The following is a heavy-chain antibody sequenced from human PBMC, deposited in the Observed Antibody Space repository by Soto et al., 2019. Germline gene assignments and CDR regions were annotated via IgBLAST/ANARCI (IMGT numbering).Heavy chain of an antibody. J-gene: IGHJ4*01. CDR2: ISYDGSNK. D-gene: IGHD4-17*01. Sequence: PGGSLRLSCAAPGFTFSSYGMHWVRQAPGKGLEWVAVISYDGSNKYYADSVKGRFTISRDDSKNMVYLEMNSLKTEDTAIYYYTTDSYMTNIIVRFDYWGHGTLVTVSS. CDR3: TTDSYMTNIIVRFDY. CDR1: GFTFSSYG. V-gene: IGHV3-30*03.